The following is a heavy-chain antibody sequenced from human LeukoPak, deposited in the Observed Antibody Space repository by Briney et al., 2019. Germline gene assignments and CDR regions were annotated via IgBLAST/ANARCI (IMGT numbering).Heavy chain of an antibody. D-gene: IGHD4-17*01. CDR3: ARELYGDYGLVDY. CDR1: GFTFSSYS. CDR2: ISSSSSYI. V-gene: IGHV3-21*01. J-gene: IGHJ4*02. Sequence: PGGSLRLSCAASGFTFSSYSMNWVRQAPGKGLEWVSSISSSSSYIYYADSVKGRFTISRDNAKNSLYLQMNSLRAEDTAVYYCARELYGDYGLVDYWGQGTLVTVSS.